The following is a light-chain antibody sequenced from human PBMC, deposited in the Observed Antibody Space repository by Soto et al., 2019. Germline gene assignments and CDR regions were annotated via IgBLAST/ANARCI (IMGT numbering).Light chain of an antibody. Sequence: QSALTQPASVSGSPGQSITISCAGTSSDVGGYDSVAWYQHNPGKAPKLLIYNVRGRPSGVSSRFSGSKSGNTASLSISGLQPEDEADYYCCSYTTSSTLVFGTGTKLTVL. CDR3: CSYTTSSTLV. V-gene: IGLV2-14*01. CDR1: SSDVGGYDS. J-gene: IGLJ1*01. CDR2: NVR.